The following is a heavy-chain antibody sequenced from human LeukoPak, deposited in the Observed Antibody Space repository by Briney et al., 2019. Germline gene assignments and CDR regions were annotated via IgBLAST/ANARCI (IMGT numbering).Heavy chain of an antibody. CDR2: INPNSGGT. CDR1: GYTFTGYY. CDR3: ARELMTYYYGSGSYPNAFDI. D-gene: IGHD3-10*01. Sequence: ASVKVSCKASGYTFTGYYMHWVRQAPGQGLEWMGWINPNSGGTNYAQKFQGRVTMTRDTSISTAYMELSRLRSDDTAVYYCARELMTYYYGSGSYPNAFDIWGRGTMVTVSS. V-gene: IGHV1-2*02. J-gene: IGHJ3*02.